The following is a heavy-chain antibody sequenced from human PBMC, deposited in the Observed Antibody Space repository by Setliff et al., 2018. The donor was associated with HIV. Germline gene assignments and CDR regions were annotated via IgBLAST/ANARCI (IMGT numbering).Heavy chain of an antibody. D-gene: IGHD3-9*01. CDR2: IWYDGSNK. J-gene: IGHJ6*03. V-gene: IGHV3-33*01. Sequence: GGSLRLSCGASGFTFSSYGMHWVRQVPGKGLEWVAVIWYDGSNKYYADSVRGRFIISRDNSKSTVFLQMNSLRAEDTAVYYCARDPTSYYDYYYYMDVWGKGTTVTVSS. CDR1: GFTFSSYG. CDR3: ARDPTSYYDYYYYMDV.